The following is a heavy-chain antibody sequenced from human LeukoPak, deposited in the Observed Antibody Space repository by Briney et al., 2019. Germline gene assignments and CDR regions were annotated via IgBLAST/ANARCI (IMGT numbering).Heavy chain of an antibody. V-gene: IGHV1-2*02. CDR1: GYTFTGYY. J-gene: IGHJ4*02. CDR2: INPNSGGT. D-gene: IGHD1-26*01. CDR3: ARDINRVLVTVGATSGTDY. Sequence: GASVKVSCKASGYTFTGYYMHWVRQAPGQGLEWMGWINPNSGGTNYAQKFQGRVTMTRDTSISTAYMELSRLRSDDTAVYYCARDINRVLVTVGATSGTDYWGQGTLVTVSS.